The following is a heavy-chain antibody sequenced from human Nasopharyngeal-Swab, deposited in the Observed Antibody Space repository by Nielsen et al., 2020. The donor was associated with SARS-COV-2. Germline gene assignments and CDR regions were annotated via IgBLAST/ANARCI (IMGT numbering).Heavy chain of an antibody. Sequence: GGSLRLSCAASGFTFSDYYMSWIRQAPGKGLEWVSSISSSSYIYYADSVKGRFTISRDNAKNSLYLQMNSLRAEDTAVYYCARTYYDFWSGYLEEYFQHWGQGTLVTVSS. V-gene: IGHV3-69-1*01. CDR1: GFTFSDYY. CDR2: ISSSSYI. D-gene: IGHD3-3*01. CDR3: ARTYYDFWSGYLEEYFQH. J-gene: IGHJ1*01.